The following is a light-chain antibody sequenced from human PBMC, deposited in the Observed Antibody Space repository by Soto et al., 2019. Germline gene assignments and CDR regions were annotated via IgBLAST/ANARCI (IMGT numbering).Light chain of an antibody. CDR1: QTITTS. J-gene: IGKJ5*01. CDR3: QQNYSLPIT. CDR2: AAS. Sequence: DIQMTQYPSSLSASVGDRFTITGLTSQTITTSLNWYRQKPGKAPDLLIYAASSVQSGIPSRFGGRGSGTDFTLTITGLQPEDFATYYCQQNYSLPITFGQGTRLEI. V-gene: IGKV1-39*01.